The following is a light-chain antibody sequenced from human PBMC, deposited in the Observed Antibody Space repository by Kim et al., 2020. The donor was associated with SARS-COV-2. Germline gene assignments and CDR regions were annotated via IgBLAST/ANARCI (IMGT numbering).Light chain of an antibody. CDR2: DVT. Sequence: QSALTQPAPVSGSPGQSITISCTGTSSDVGAYNYVSWYQQHPGRAPKLMIYDVTKRPSGVSNRFSGSKSVNTASLTISGLQAEDEADYYCSSYTSGSTLVFGGGTQLTVL. CDR3: SSYTSGSTLV. V-gene: IGLV2-14*03. J-gene: IGLJ2*01. CDR1: SSDVGAYNY.